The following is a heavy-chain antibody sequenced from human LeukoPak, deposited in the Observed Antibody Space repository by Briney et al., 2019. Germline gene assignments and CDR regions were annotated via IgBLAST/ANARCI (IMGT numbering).Heavy chain of an antibody. CDR2: LPPDELDI. D-gene: IGHD3-3*01. V-gene: IGHV3-74*01. Sequence: GGSLRLSCAASGFTFTNYWMHWVRQAPGMGLVWVSRLPPDELDIIYADSVKGRFTVSRDNAKNTVYLQMNNLRAEDTAVYYCARDPGSGYFLWGQGTTVTVSS. J-gene: IGHJ6*02. CDR1: GFTFTNYW. CDR3: ARDPGSGYFL.